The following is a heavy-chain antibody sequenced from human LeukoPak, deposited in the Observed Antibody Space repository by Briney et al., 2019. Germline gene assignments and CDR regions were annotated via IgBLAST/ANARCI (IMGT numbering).Heavy chain of an antibody. J-gene: IGHJ4*02. V-gene: IGHV3-11*06. Sequence: KPGGSLRLSCAASGFTFSDYYMSWIRQAPGKGLEWVSDISSSSSYTNYADSVKGRFTISRDNAKNSLFLQMNSLRAEDTAVYYCARGSNSWSKPFDFWGQGALVTVSS. CDR2: ISSSSSYT. CDR3: ARGSNSWSKPFDF. D-gene: IGHD6-13*01. CDR1: GFTFSDYY.